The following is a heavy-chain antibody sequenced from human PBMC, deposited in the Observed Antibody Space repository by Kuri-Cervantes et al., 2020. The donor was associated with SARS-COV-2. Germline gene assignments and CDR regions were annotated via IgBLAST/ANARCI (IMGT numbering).Heavy chain of an antibody. CDR2: ISYDGSNK. CDR1: GFTFSSYA. J-gene: IGHJ6*03. D-gene: IGHD6-6*01. Sequence: GGSLRLSCAASGFTFSSYAMHWVRQAPGKGLEWVAVISYDGSNKYYADSVKGRFTISRDNSKNTVYLQMNSLRAEDTAVYYCARDAGEHLVQFFMDVWGEGTTVTVSS. CDR3: ARDAGEHLVQFFMDV. V-gene: IGHV3-30-3*01.